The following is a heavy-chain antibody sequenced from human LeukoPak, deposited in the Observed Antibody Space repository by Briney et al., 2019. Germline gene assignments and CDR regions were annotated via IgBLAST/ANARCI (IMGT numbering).Heavy chain of an antibody. V-gene: IGHV1-8*01. CDR1: GYTFTSYD. CDR2: MNPNSGNT. Sequence: ASVKVSCKASGYTFTSYDINWVRQATGQGLEWMGWMNPNSGNTGYAQKFQGRVTMTRDTSISTAYMELSSLTSEDSAVYYCARDKSGYYHRRWYFDLWGRGTLVTVSS. D-gene: IGHD3-3*01. CDR3: ARDKSGYYHRRWYFDL. J-gene: IGHJ2*01.